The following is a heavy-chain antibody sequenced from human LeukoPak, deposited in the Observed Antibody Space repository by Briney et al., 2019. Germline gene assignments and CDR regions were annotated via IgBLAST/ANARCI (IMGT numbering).Heavy chain of an antibody. CDR3: AELGITMIGGV. J-gene: IGHJ6*04. V-gene: IGHV3-13*01. CDR1: GFTFSNYD. Sequence: PGGSLRLSCAASGFTFSNYDMHWVRHATGKGLEWVSGIGTAGDIYYPGSVKGRFTISRENAKNSLYLQMNSLRAEDTAVYYCAELGITMIGGVWGKGTTVTISS. CDR2: IGTAGDI. D-gene: IGHD3-10*02.